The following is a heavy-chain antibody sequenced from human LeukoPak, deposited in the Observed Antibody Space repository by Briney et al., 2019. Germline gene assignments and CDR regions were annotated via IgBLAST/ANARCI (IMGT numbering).Heavy chain of an antibody. V-gene: IGHV4-4*02. CDR1: GGSISSSHW. J-gene: IGHJ4*02. D-gene: IGHD5-12*01. Sequence: SEALSLTCAVSGGSISSSHWWSWVRQPPGKGLEWIGEIYHSGSTNYNPSLKSRVTISVDKSKNQFSLKLSSVTAADTAVYYCARDGYSGYDYFDYWGQGTLVTVSS. CDR2: IYHSGST. CDR3: ARDGYSGYDYFDY.